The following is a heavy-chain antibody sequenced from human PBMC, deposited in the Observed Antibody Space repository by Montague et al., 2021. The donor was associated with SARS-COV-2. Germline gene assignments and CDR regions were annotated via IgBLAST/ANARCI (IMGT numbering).Heavy chain of an antibody. Sequence: SETLSLTCTVSGGSMSDHYWAWIRQPPGKGLEWLAYIYYSGGNNSNASLKSRVSMSVDTSKNQFSLKLTSVTAADTAVYYCARAVSVRRAVNWFDPWGQGTLVTVSS. CDR1: GGSMSDHY. J-gene: IGHJ5*02. V-gene: IGHV4-59*11. CDR2: IYYSGGN. D-gene: IGHD3-10*01. CDR3: ARAVSVRRAVNWFDP.